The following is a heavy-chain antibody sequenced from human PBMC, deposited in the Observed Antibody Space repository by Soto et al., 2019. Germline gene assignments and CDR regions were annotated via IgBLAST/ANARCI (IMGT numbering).Heavy chain of an antibody. CDR3: ARANNGGPEY. CDR1: GFTFSTYW. D-gene: IGHD1-20*01. Sequence: EVQLVESGGGLVQPGGSLRLSCKASGFTFSTYWMMCVRQAPGKGLEWVANINEHGSEKYHVDSVKGRFTISRDNTKNSLYLQMNGLRAEDTAVYYCARANNGGPEYWGQGTLVTVSS. J-gene: IGHJ4*02. CDR2: INEHGSEK. V-gene: IGHV3-7*01.